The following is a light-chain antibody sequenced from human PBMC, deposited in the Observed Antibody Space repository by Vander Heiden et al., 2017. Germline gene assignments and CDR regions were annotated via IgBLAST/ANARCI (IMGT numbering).Light chain of an antibody. CDR1: QSVLYSSNNKNH. Sequence: DIVMTQSPDSLAVSLCERATINCRSTQSVLYSSNNKNHLAWYQQKPGQPPKLLIYWASTRESGVPDRFSGSGSGTDFTLTITSLQAEDVAVYYCQQHYSTPITFGQGTRLEIK. CDR3: QQHYSTPIT. V-gene: IGKV4-1*01. CDR2: WAS. J-gene: IGKJ5*01.